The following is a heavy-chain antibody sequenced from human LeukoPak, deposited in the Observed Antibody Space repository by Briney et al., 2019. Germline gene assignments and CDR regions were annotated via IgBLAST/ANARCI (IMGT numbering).Heavy chain of an antibody. CDR2: IYTSGST. Sequence: PSETLSLTCTVSGGSISSYYWSWIRQPAGKGLEWIGRIYTSGSTNYDPSLKSRATMSVDTSKNQFSLKLSSVTAADTAVYYCARDLYCSSTSCYDYWGQGTLVTVSS. CDR1: GGSISSYY. CDR3: ARDLYCSSTSCYDY. V-gene: IGHV4-4*07. D-gene: IGHD2-2*01. J-gene: IGHJ4*02.